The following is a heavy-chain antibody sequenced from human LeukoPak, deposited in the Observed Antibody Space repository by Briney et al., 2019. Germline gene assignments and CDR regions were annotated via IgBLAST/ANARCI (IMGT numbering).Heavy chain of an antibody. J-gene: IGHJ5*02. Sequence: SETLSPTCTVSGGSVSSGSYYWSWIRQPPGKGLEWIGYIYYSGSTNYNPSLKSRVTISVDTSKNQFSLKLNSVTAADTAVYYCARGGGGSSTVTTYWFDPWGQGALVTVSS. V-gene: IGHV4-61*01. CDR2: IYYSGST. CDR3: ARGGGGSSTVTTYWFDP. CDR1: GGSVSSGSYY. D-gene: IGHD4-17*01.